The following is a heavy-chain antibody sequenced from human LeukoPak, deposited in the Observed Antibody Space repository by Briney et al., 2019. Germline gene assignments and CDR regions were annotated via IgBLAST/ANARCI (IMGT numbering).Heavy chain of an antibody. V-gene: IGHV3-23*01. CDR2: ISGSGGST. D-gene: IGHD2-15*01. J-gene: IGHJ5*02. CDR1: GFTFSSYA. CDR3: AKAVSGRIYSWFDP. Sequence: GGSLRLSCAAFGFTFSSYAMSWVRQAPGKGLEWVSAISGSGGSTYYADSVKGWFTISRDNSKNTLYLQMNSLRAEDTAVYYCAKAVSGRIYSWFDPWGQGTLVTVSS.